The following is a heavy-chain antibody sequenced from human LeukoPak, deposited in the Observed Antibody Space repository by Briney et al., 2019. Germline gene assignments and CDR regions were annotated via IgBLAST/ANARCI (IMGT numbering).Heavy chain of an antibody. J-gene: IGHJ4*02. D-gene: IGHD1-26*01. CDR3: ARATVGATGGIFFDY. V-gene: IGHV4-59*10. CDR1: GFTFSSYS. CDR2: IYSTGNT. Sequence: GSLRLSCAASGFTFSSYSMNWVRQAPGKGLEWIGRIYSTGNTNYNPSLKSRVTMSVDTSKNQFSLKLTSVTAADTAVYYCARATVGATGGIFFDYWGQGTLVTVSS.